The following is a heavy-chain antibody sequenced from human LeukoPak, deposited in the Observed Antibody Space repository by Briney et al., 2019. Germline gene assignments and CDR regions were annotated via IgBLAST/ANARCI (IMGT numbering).Heavy chain of an antibody. CDR3: VRESRFHFDY. CDR2: ISSSSSIM. CDR1: AFTFSGYS. D-gene: IGHD3-10*01. V-gene: IGHV3-48*02. Sequence: GRSLRLSCAASAFTFSGYSMTWVRQAPGKGLEWVSYISSSSSIMSYADSVKGRFTISRDNAKNSLYLQMNSLRDEDTAVYYCVRESRFHFDYWGQGTLVTVSS. J-gene: IGHJ4*02.